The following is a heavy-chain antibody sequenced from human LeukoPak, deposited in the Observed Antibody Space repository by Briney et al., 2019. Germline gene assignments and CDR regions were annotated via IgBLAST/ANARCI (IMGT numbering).Heavy chain of an antibody. V-gene: IGHV3-21*01. CDR1: GFTCSSFS. Sequence: GGSLRLXCAASGFTCSSFSINWVRRAPGKGLESVSSISSTSSYIYYADSVKGRFTISRDNAKNTLYLQMNSLRAEDTAVYYCATDPDSGGWSTFDYWGQGTLVTVSS. D-gene: IGHD6-19*01. CDR3: ATDPDSGGWSTFDY. CDR2: ISSTSSYI. J-gene: IGHJ4*02.